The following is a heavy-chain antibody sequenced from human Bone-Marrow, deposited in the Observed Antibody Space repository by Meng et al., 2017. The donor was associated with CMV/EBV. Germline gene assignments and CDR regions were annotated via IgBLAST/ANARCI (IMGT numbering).Heavy chain of an antibody. J-gene: IGHJ5*02. CDR1: GFTFSGYG. CDR3: CVWFGELLYFHGGFDP. CDR2: IRFDGTNT. D-gene: IGHD3-10*01. Sequence: GESLKISCVTSGFTFSGYGMHWVRQAPGKRLEWVAFIRFDGTNTYYSDSVKGRFTISRDNSNNTLYVQMNSLRTEDTAVYYCCVWFGELLYFHGGFDPWGQGTLVTVSS. V-gene: IGHV3-30*02.